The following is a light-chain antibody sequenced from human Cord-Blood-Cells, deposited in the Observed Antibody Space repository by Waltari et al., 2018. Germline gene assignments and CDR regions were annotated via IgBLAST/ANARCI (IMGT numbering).Light chain of an antibody. Sequence: QSVLTQPPSASGTPGQRVTISCSGSSSNIGSNTVNWYQQLPGTAPKLLIYSNNQRPSGVPARFSGSKSGTSASLAISGLQSEDEADYYCAAWDDSLNGPGFGGGTKLTVL. CDR1: SSNIGSNT. CDR2: SNN. CDR3: AAWDDSLNGPG. V-gene: IGLV1-44*01. J-gene: IGLJ3*02.